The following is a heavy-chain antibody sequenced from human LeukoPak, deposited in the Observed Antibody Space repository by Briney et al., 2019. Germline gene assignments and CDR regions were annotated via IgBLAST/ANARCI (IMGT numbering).Heavy chain of an antibody. Sequence: GGSLRLSCAASGFTVSSNYMSWVRQAPGKGLEWVSVTYSGGSTYYADSVKGRFTISRDNSKNTLYLQMNSLRAEDTAVYYCARYLGYSSGCYFDYWGQGTLVTVSS. CDR2: TYSGGST. D-gene: IGHD6-19*01. J-gene: IGHJ4*02. CDR1: GFTVSSNY. CDR3: ARYLGYSSGCYFDY. V-gene: IGHV3-53*01.